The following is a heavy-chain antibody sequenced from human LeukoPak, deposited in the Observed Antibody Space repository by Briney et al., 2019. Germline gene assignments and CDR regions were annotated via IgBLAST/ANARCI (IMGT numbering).Heavy chain of an antibody. Sequence: ASVKVSCKASGGTFSSYAISWVRQAPGQGLEWMGWISAYNGNANYAQKLQGRVTMTTDTSTSTAYMELRSLRSDDTAVYYCAREGNYRYSGYLFDYWGQGTLVTVSS. D-gene: IGHD5-12*01. CDR1: GGTFSSYA. V-gene: IGHV1-18*01. CDR2: ISAYNGNA. CDR3: AREGNYRYSGYLFDY. J-gene: IGHJ4*02.